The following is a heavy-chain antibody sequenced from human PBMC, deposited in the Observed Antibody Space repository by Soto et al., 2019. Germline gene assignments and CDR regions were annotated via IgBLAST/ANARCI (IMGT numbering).Heavy chain of an antibody. D-gene: IGHD2-2*01. CDR3: ARRLYCSSSSCYAVDY. CDR2: ISGSGDST. Sequence: EVQLLESGGGLVQPGGSQRLSCAVSGFTFSNYAMSWVRQAPGKGLEWVSGISGSGDSTNYGDSVKGRFTISRDNAKNTLYLQMNSLRAEETAVYYCARRLYCSSSSCYAVDYWGQGTLVTVSS. CDR1: GFTFSNYA. J-gene: IGHJ4*02. V-gene: IGHV3-23*01.